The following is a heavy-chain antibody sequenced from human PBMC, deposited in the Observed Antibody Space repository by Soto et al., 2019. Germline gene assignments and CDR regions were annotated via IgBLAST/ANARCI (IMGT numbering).Heavy chain of an antibody. D-gene: IGHD6-13*01. V-gene: IGHV4-4*02. CDR1: GVSISGDNW. CDR3: ARDQGSHPGD. Sequence: QMQLQESGPGLVRPSGTVSLTCAVSGVSISGDNWWSWVRQPPGKALEWIGEIHHSGSTNYNPSLKSRVTMSVVPSKDLFSLTLNSVTAADTAFYYCARDQGSHPGDWGQGTLVSVSS. J-gene: IGHJ4*02. CDR2: IHHSGST.